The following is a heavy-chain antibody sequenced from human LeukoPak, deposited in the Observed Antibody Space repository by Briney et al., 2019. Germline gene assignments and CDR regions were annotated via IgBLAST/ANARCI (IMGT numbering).Heavy chain of an antibody. CDR1: GASISSYY. CDR2: IYISGST. V-gene: IGHV4-4*07. D-gene: IGHD1-26*01. Sequence: SETLSLTCTVSGASISSYYWNWIRQPAGQGLESIGRIYISGSTNYNPSLKSRVTMSVDTSKNQFSLKLSSVTSADTAIYYCARGESVGSYWGQGTLVTVSS. J-gene: IGHJ4*02. CDR3: ARGESVGSY.